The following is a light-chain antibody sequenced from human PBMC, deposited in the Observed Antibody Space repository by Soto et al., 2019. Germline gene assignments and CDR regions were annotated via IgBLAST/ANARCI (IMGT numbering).Light chain of an antibody. Sequence: QSVLTHPASVSGTPGQSVTISCTGTSSDVGAYKYVSWYQQHPGKAPKLMIYEVSNRPSGVSNRFSGSKSGNTASLTISGLQADDEADYYFNSYAGDIIRFVFGTGTKVTVL. V-gene: IGLV2-14*01. CDR2: EVS. CDR3: NSYAGDIIRFV. J-gene: IGLJ1*01. CDR1: SSDVGAYKY.